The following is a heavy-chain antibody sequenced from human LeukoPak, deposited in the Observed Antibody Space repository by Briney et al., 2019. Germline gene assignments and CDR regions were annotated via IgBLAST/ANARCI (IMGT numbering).Heavy chain of an antibody. Sequence: GGSLRLSCAASGFTFSSYSMNWVRQAPGKGLEWVSSISSSSSYIYYADSVKGRFTISRDNAKNSLYLQMNSLRAEDTAVYYCAREVGPPFAFDIWGQGTMVTVSS. J-gene: IGHJ3*02. CDR2: ISSSSSYI. V-gene: IGHV3-21*01. CDR3: AREVGPPFAFDI. CDR1: GFTFSSYS.